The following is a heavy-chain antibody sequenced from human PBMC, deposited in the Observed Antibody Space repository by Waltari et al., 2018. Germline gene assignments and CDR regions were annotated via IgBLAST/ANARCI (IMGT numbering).Heavy chain of an antibody. J-gene: IGHJ3*02. V-gene: IGHV3-48*04. CDR2: ISSSSSTI. Sequence: EVQLVESGGGLVQPGGSLRLSCAASGFAFRSYSMNWVRQAPGKGLEWVSYISSSSSTIYYADSVKGRFTISRDNAKNSLYLQMNSLRAEDTAVYYCARRQYAFDIWGQGTMVTVSS. CDR3: ARRQYAFDI. D-gene: IGHD4-4*01. CDR1: GFAFRSYS.